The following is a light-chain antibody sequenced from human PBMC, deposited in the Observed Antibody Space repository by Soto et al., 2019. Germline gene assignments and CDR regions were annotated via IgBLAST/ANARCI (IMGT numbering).Light chain of an antibody. CDR1: QSVSSN. CDR2: GAS. J-gene: IGKJ1*01. V-gene: IGKV3-15*01. Sequence: EIVMTQSPATLSVSPGERTTLSCRASQSVSSNLAWYQQTPGQAPRLLLYGASTRATGIPARFSGSGSGTEFTLTISSLQSEEFAVYYCQQYNNWPPCTFGQGTNVEIK. CDR3: QQYNNWPPCT.